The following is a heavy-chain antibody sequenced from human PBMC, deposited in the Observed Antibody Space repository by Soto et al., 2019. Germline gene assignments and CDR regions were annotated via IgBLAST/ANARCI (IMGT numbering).Heavy chain of an antibody. V-gene: IGHV4-31*03. Sequence: SETLSLTCTVSGGSISSGGYYWSWIRQHPGKGLEWIGYIYYSGSTYYNPSLKSRVTISVDTSKNQFSLKLSSVTAADTAVYYCARSDIVATEGVDYWGQGTLVTVSS. CDR3: ARSDIVATEGVDY. J-gene: IGHJ4*02. D-gene: IGHD5-12*01. CDR2: IYYSGST. CDR1: GGSISSGGYY.